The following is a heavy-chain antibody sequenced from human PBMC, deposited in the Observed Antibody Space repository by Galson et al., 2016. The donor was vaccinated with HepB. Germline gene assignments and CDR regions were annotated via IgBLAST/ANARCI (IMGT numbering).Heavy chain of an antibody. J-gene: IGHJ4*02. CDR1: GYTFTNYY. CDR2: INPSGGST. Sequence: SVKVSCKASGYTFTNYYMHWVRQAPGQGLEWMGIINPSGGSTSYALKFQGRVTMTRDTSTSTVYMELSSLRSEDTAVYYCAREQFGSGSDMGYWGQGTLVTVSS. V-gene: IGHV1-46*01. CDR3: AREQFGSGSDMGY. D-gene: IGHD3-10*01.